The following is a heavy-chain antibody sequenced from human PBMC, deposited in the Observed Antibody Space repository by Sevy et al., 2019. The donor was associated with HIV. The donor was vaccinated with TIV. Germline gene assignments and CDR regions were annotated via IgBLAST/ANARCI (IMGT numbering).Heavy chain of an antibody. J-gene: IGHJ4*02. D-gene: IGHD2-2*02. CDR3: VRAIQSEGSF. V-gene: IGHV3-7*04. Sequence: GSLRLSCAASGFSLETYWMNWVRQAPWKPLEWVANIKEDDTVKYYVDSVKGRFTIFRDNGRNLVYLVMNNLRVGDTARYYCVRAIQSEGSFWGQGTLVTVSS. CDR1: GFSLETYW. CDR2: IKEDDTVK.